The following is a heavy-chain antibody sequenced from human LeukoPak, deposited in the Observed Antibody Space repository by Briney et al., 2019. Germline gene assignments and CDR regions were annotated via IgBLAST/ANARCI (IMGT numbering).Heavy chain of an antibody. V-gene: IGHV3-30-3*01. J-gene: IGHJ6*02. D-gene: IGHD3-3*01. CDR2: ISYDGSNK. Sequence: GGSLRLSCAASGFTFSSYAMHWVRQAPGKGLEWVAVISYDGSNKYYADSVKGRFTISRDNSKNTLYLQMNSLRAEDTAVYYCARDSITVFGVAPPHYYGMDVWGQGTTVTVSS. CDR3: ARDSITVFGVAPPHYYGMDV. CDR1: GFTFSSYA.